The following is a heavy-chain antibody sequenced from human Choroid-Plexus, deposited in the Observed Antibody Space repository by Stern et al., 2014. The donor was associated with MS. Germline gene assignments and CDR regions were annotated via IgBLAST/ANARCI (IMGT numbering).Heavy chain of an antibody. CDR1: GYIFTGYY. J-gene: IGHJ6*02. CDR3: ARDQRGITIFGVVTDYYYLGMDV. Sequence: QVQLVQSGAEVKKPGASVKGSCKTSGYIFTGYYIHWVRQAPGQGLEWMAWINPNTGGTKYAQEFQGRVTMSRDTSISTAYVELSSLTSDDTAVYYCARDQRGITIFGVVTDYYYLGMDVWGQGTTVTVSS. V-gene: IGHV1-2*02. CDR2: INPNTGGT. D-gene: IGHD3-3*01.